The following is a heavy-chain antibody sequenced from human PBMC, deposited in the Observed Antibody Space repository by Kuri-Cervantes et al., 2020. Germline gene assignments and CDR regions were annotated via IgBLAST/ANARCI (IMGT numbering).Heavy chain of an antibody. D-gene: IGHD2-21*02. CDR1: GGSISSGYY. J-gene: IGHJ4*02. Sequence: GSLRLSCAVSGGSISSGYYWGWIRQPPGEGLEWIGSIYHSGSTYYNPSLKSRVTISVDTSKNQFSLKLSSVTAADTAVYYCARVPGSYCGGDCYDDYWGQGTLVTVSS. V-gene: IGHV4-38-2*01. CDR3: ARVPGSYCGGDCYDDY. CDR2: IYHSGST.